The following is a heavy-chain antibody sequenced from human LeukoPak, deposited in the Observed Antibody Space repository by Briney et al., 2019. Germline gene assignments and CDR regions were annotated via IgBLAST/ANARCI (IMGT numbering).Heavy chain of an antibody. Sequence: ASVKVSCKASGGTFSTFPISWVRQAPGQGLEWMGRIIPILGIANYAQKFQGRVTITADKSTSTAYMELSSLRSEDTAVYYCASLDGGSSYFDYWGQGTLVTVSS. J-gene: IGHJ4*02. CDR1: GGTFSTFP. D-gene: IGHD1-26*01. V-gene: IGHV1-69*02. CDR2: IIPILGIA. CDR3: ASLDGGSSYFDY.